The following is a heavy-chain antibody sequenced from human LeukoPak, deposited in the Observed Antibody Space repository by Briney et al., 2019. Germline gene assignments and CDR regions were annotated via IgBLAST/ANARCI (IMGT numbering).Heavy chain of an antibody. D-gene: IGHD2-2*01. V-gene: IGHV1-46*01. Sequence: GASVKVSCKASGYTFSNYNIHWVRQAPGQGLEWMGIVNPSGDSTNYAQNFQGRVTMTTDTSTSTAYMELRSLRSDDTAVYYCARDRRLDYQLPADNWGQGTLVTVSS. J-gene: IGHJ4*02. CDR1: GYTFSNYN. CDR2: VNPSGDST. CDR3: ARDRRLDYQLPADN.